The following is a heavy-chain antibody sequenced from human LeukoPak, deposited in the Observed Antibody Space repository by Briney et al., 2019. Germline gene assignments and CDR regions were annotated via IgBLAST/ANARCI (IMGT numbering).Heavy chain of an antibody. D-gene: IGHD3-10*01. Sequence: TGGSLRLSCVASGFTFSAFAMTWVRQAPWKGLEWVSTSRSTGASTYYADSVKGRFTISRDNSKNTLYLQMNILTAKDTAVYYCAKGALYGSGSYYSAFDIWGQGTMVTVSS. CDR2: SRSTGAST. J-gene: IGHJ3*02. CDR1: GFTFSAFA. CDR3: AKGALYGSGSYYSAFDI. V-gene: IGHV3-23*01.